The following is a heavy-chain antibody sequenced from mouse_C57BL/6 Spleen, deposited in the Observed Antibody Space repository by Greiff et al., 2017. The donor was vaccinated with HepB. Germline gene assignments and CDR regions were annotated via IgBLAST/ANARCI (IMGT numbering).Heavy chain of an antibody. CDR3: ARETHYYGRTYYAMDY. D-gene: IGHD1-1*01. J-gene: IGHJ4*01. Sequence: DVQLVESGGGLVQPGSSMKLSCTASGFTFSDYYMHWVRQVPEKGLEWVANINYDGSSTYYLDSLKGRVIISSDNAKNILYLQMSSLKSEDTATYYCARETHYYGRTYYAMDYWGQGTSATVSS. CDR2: INYDGSST. CDR1: GFTFSDYY. V-gene: IGHV5-16*01.